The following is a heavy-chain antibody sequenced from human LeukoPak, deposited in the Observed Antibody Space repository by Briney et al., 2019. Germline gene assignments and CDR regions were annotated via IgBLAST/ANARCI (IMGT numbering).Heavy chain of an antibody. CDR2: ISYDGSNK. D-gene: IGHD1-26*01. V-gene: IGHV3-30*03. Sequence: GRSLRLSCAASGFTFCSYGMHWVRQAPGKGLEWVAVISYDGSNKYYADSVKGRFTISRDNSKNTLYLQMNSLRAEDTAVYYCARVGATDAFDIWGQGTMVTVSS. CDR3: ARVGATDAFDI. CDR1: GFTFCSYG. J-gene: IGHJ3*02.